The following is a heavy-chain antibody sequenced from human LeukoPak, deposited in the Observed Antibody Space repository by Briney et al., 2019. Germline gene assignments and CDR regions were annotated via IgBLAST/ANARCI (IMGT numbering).Heavy chain of an antibody. V-gene: IGHV3-64D*06. CDR2: LSANGGTT. Sequence: GGSLRLSCSASGLIISDYAMHWVRQAPGKGLEYVSALSANGGTTYYADSVKGRFTISRDTSKNTLYLQMSSLRAEDTAMYHCVKDLYKGDSASWYFFHYWGQGTLVTVSS. CDR3: VKDLYKGDSASWYFFHY. CDR1: GLIISDYA. J-gene: IGHJ4*02. D-gene: IGHD2-2*01.